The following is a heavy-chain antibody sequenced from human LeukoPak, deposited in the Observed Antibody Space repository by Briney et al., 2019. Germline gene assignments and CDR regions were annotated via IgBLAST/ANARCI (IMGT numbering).Heavy chain of an antibody. Sequence: GGSLRLSCAASGFTFSNYWMSWVRQAPGKGLEWVANIKQDGSEKYYVDSVKGRFAISRDNAKNSLYLQMNSLRAEDTAVYYCARYGNGAWLAHYSFDIWGQGTMVTVSS. J-gene: IGHJ3*02. CDR2: IKQDGSEK. CDR1: GFTFSNYW. V-gene: IGHV3-7*01. CDR3: ARYGNGAWLAHYSFDI. D-gene: IGHD6-19*01.